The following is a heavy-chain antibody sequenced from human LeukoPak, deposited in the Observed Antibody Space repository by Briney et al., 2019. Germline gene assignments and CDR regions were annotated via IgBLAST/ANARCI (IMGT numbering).Heavy chain of an antibody. J-gene: IGHJ4*02. CDR2: VFFTGST. V-gene: IGHV4-59*11. CDR3: ARVEWELLGSHL. D-gene: IGHD1-26*01. CDR1: GDSIRSHY. Sequence: SETLSLTCSVSGDSIRSHYWSWIRQPPGKRPEWIGQVFFTGSTTYNPTLEGRVTISIDTSGSQFSLNLTSVTAADAAVYYCARVEWELLGSHLWGQGILLSVSS.